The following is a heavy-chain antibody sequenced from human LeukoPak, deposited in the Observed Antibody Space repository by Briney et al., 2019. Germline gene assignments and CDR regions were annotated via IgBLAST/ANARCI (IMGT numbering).Heavy chain of an antibody. CDR3: AKVNLVAFELSRLNLFGY. CDR2: ISGSGGST. D-gene: IGHD3-16*02. V-gene: IGHV3-23*01. J-gene: IGHJ4*02. Sequence: GGSLRLSCAASGFTFSSYAMSWVRQAPGKGLEWVSAISGSGGSTYYADSVKGRFTISRDNSKNTLYLQMNSLRAEDTAVYYCAKVNLVAFELSRLNLFGYWGQGTLVTVSS. CDR1: GFTFSSYA.